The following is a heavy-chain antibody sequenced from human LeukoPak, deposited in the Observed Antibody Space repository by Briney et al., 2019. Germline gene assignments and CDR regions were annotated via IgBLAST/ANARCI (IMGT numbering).Heavy chain of an antibody. D-gene: IGHD1-26*01. CDR1: GFTFSSYW. CDR2: IHGDGTIT. J-gene: IGHJ4*02. Sequence: GGSLRLSCAASGFTFSSYWMHWVRQVPGKGLVWVSRIHGDGTITNYEDSVKGRFTISRDNARNTLYLLMHSLRAEDTAIYYCARNFVGSITSDFDSWGQGTQVTVSS. CDR3: ARNFVGSITSDFDS. V-gene: IGHV3-74*01.